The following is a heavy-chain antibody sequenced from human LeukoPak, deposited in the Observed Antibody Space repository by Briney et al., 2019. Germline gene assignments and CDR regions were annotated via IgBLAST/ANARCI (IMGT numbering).Heavy chain of an antibody. J-gene: IGHJ6*03. D-gene: IGHD2/OR15-2a*01. V-gene: IGHV3-21*01. CDR1: GFTFSSYS. CDR3: ARQINSYSGYFYYYMDV. Sequence: GGSLRLSCAASGFTFSSYSINWVRQAPGKGLEWVSSISSSSRYIYYADSVKGRFTISRDNAKKSLYLQMNSLRAEDTAVYYCARQINSYSGYFYYYMDVWGKGTTVTVSS. CDR2: ISSSSRYI.